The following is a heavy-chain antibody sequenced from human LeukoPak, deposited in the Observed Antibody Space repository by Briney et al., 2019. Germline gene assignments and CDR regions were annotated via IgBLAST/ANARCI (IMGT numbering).Heavy chain of an antibody. CDR3: ARKFFYYDSRGETGSAP. Sequence: SETLSLTCSVSGVSISSYYWTWIRLGGQGLEWIGRIYSGGSTNYNPSLKSRVTMSVDTSKNQFSLRLTSVTAADTAVYFCARKFFYYDSRGETGSAPWGKGPLVTVSS. J-gene: IGHJ5*02. CDR2: IYSGGST. V-gene: IGHV4-4*07. CDR1: GVSISSYY. D-gene: IGHD3-22*01.